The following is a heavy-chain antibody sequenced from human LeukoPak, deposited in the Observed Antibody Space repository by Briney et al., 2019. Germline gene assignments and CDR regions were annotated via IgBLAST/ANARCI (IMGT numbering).Heavy chain of an antibody. CDR2: ISYDGSNK. CDR1: GFTFSSYW. V-gene: IGHV3-30*03. CDR3: ATSPGLGYSSSLTGVDY. D-gene: IGHD6-6*01. J-gene: IGHJ4*02. Sequence: GGSLRLSCAASGFTFSSYWMSWVRQAPGKGLEWVAVISYDGSNKYYADSVKGRFTISRDNSKNTLYLQMNSLRAEDTAVYYCATSPGLGYSSSLTGVDYWGQGTLVTVSS.